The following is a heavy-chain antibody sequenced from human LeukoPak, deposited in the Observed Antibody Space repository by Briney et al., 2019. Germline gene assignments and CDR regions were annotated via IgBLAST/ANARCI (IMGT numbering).Heavy chain of an antibody. Sequence: PSETLSLTCIGSGGSISRYYWSWIRQPPGKGLEWIGYIYYSGSTNYNPSLKSRVTISVDTSKNQFSLKLSSVTAADTAVYYCARDKSGWTWRYFDYWGQGTLVTVSS. CDR1: GGSISRYY. V-gene: IGHV4-59*01. CDR3: ARDKSGWTWRYFDY. J-gene: IGHJ4*02. D-gene: IGHD6-19*01. CDR2: IYYSGST.